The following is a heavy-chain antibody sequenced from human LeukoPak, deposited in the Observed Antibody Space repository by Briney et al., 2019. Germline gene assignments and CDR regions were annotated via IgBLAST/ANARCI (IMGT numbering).Heavy chain of an antibody. V-gene: IGHV1-8*01. J-gene: IGHJ3*02. CDR1: GYTFTSYY. CDR3: ARVPGDDFWSGFRGDGFDI. CDR2: MNHNWCNT. D-gene: IGHD3-3*01. Sequence: RASVKVSCKASGYTFTSYYINWVRQATGQGLEWMGRMNHNWCNTDYAQKFQGRVTMTRDTSISTAYMELSSLRSDDTAVYYCARVPGDDFWSGFRGDGFDIWGQGTKVIVSS.